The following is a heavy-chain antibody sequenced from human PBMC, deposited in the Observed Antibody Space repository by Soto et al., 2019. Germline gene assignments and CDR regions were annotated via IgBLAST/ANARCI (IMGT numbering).Heavy chain of an antibody. CDR2: ISYDGSNK. D-gene: IGHD3-10*01. CDR1: GFTFSGYA. Sequence: QVQLVESGGGVVQPGRSLRLSWAASGFTFSGYAMHWVRQAPGKGLEWVAVISYDGSNKNYADSVKGRFTISRDNSKNTLYLQMNSLRAEDTAVYYCARGVGEAYYYYGMDVWGQGTTVTVSS. J-gene: IGHJ6*02. CDR3: ARGVGEAYYYYGMDV. V-gene: IGHV3-30-3*01.